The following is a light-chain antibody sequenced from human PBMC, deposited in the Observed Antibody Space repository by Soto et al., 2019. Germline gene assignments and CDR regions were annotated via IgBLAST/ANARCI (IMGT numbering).Light chain of an antibody. J-gene: IGKJ4*01. CDR3: QQYSNWPLT. Sequence: ETVMTQSPATLSVSPGERATPSCRASQSVSSSLAWYQQKPGQAPRLLIYDASTRATDVPARFSGSGSGTEFTLTVSSLQSEDFAVYHCQQYSNWPLTFGGGTKV. CDR1: QSVSSS. V-gene: IGKV3-15*01. CDR2: DAS.